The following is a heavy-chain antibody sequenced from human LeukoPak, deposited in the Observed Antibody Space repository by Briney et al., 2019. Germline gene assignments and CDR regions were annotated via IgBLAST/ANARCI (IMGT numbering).Heavy chain of an antibody. CDR3: TKYRDAWPFDV. CDR2: IKSKSDGGTT. J-gene: IGHJ3*01. D-gene: IGHD3-16*02. Sequence: GGSLRLSCEASGLSLSNAWMSWVRQTPGKGLEWVGRIKSKSDGGTTDYAAPVKGRFNISRDDARNTLYLQMNSLKTEDTAIYFCTKYRDAWPFDVWGQGTMVTVSS. V-gene: IGHV3-15*01. CDR1: GLSLSNAW.